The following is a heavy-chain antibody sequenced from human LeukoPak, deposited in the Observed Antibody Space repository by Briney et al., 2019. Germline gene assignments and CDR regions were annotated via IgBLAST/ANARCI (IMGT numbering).Heavy chain of an antibody. CDR1: GGTFSSYA. Sequence: GASVKVSCKASGGTFSSYAISWVRQAPGQGLEWMGGIIPIFGTANYAQKLQGRVTITADESTSTAYMELSSLRSEDTAVYYCARDEANSGSYCYWGQGTLVTVSS. CDR3: ARDEANSGSYCY. J-gene: IGHJ4*02. CDR2: IIPIFGTA. D-gene: IGHD1-26*01. V-gene: IGHV1-69*13.